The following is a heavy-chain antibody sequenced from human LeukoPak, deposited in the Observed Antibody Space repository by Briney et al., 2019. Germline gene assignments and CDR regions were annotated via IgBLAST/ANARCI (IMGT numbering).Heavy chain of an antibody. CDR3: ARDLLPEYYYGSGSYRALPY. CDR2: ISGGGGTT. D-gene: IGHD3-10*01. CDR1: GFTFSNYA. J-gene: IGHJ4*02. Sequence: PGGSLRLSCAASGFTFSNYAMSWVRQAPGKGLEWVSGISGGGGTTYYADSVKGRFTISRDNAKNSLYLQMNSLRAEDTAVYYCARDLLPEYYYGSGSYRALPYWGQGTLVTVSS. V-gene: IGHV3-23*01.